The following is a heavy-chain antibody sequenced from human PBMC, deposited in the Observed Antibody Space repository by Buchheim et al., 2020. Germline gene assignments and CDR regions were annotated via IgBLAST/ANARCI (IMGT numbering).Heavy chain of an antibody. Sequence: QVQLVQSGAEVKKPGASLRISCETSGFTFTSYALHWVRQAPGQRLAWMGWIVAVNGNTKYSQKFQGRVTFTRDTSASTVYIDLSSLIPEDTAVYYCARERSGNYDNWGQGT. V-gene: IGHV1-3*01. CDR3: ARERSGNYDN. CDR1: GFTFTSYA. CDR2: IVAVNGNT. J-gene: IGHJ4*02. D-gene: IGHD4-23*01.